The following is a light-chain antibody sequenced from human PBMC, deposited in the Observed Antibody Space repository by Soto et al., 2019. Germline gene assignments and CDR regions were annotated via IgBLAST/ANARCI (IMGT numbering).Light chain of an antibody. CDR3: TSYTGSNIWV. J-gene: IGLJ3*02. Sequence: QSALTQPPSASGSPGQSVTISCTGTSSDVGAYKYVSWYQQYPGKAPKLMIYEVNKRPSGVPDRFSGSKSGNTASLTVSWLQAEDEADYYCTSYTGSNIWVFGGGTKLTVL. CDR2: EVN. V-gene: IGLV2-8*01. CDR1: SSDVGAYKY.